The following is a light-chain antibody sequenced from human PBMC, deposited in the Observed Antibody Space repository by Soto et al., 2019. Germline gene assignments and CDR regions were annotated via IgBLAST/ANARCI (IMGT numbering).Light chain of an antibody. CDR2: DTS. V-gene: IGKV3-11*01. CDR3: QQRNSWPPTFT. CDR1: QSLSSIN. Sequence: EIVWTQSPATLSLSKGERATLSCRAGQSLSSINLAWFQQKPGQAPRLLIYDTSIRATGIPARFSGSGSGTDFTLTISSLEPEDFAVYYCQQRNSWPPTFTFGQGTRLEIK. J-gene: IGKJ5*01.